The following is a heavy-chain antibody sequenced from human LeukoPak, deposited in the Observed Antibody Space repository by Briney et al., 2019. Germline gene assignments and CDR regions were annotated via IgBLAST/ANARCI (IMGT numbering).Heavy chain of an antibody. CDR2: ISGSGGST. J-gene: IGHJ4*02. CDR3: AKETASLYFDY. CDR1: GFTFSTYA. V-gene: IGHV3-23*01. D-gene: IGHD2-21*02. Sequence: GGSLRLSCAASGFTFSTYAMSWVRQAPGKGLEWVSAISGSGGSTSYADSVKGRFTISRDNSKNTLYPQMNSLRADDTAVYYCAKETASLYFDYWGQGTLVTVSS.